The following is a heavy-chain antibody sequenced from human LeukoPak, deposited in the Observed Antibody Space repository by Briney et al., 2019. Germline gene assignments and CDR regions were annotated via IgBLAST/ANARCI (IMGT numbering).Heavy chain of an antibody. V-gene: IGHV4-34*01. Sequence: SETLSLTCAVYGGSLSAYYWTWIRQPPGKGLEWIGEINHGGSTNYNPSLKSRGTISLDTSKNQFSLKLSSVTAADTAVYYCARAYNWNELDAFDIWGQGTMVTVSS. CDR1: GGSLSAYY. CDR3: ARAYNWNELDAFDI. D-gene: IGHD1-20*01. CDR2: INHGGST. J-gene: IGHJ3*02.